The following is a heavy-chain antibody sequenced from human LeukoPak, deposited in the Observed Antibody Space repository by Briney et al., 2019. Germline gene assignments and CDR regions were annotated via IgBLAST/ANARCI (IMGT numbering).Heavy chain of an antibody. D-gene: IGHD6-13*01. CDR2: ISGSGGST. CDR3: AKDPAAAGIVYNWFDP. J-gene: IGHJ5*02. CDR1: GFTFSSYS. Sequence: GGSLRLSCAASGFTFSSYSMNWVRQAPGKGLQWVSAISGSGGSTYYADSVKGRFTISRDNSKNTLYLQMNSLRAEDTAVYYCAKDPAAAGIVYNWFDPWGQGTLVTVSS. V-gene: IGHV3-23*01.